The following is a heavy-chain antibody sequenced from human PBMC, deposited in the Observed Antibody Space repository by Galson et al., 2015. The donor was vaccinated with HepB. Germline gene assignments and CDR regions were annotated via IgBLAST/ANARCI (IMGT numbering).Heavy chain of an antibody. V-gene: IGHV4-31*03. J-gene: IGHJ6*02. CDR2: IYYSGST. Sequence: TLSLTCTVSGGSISSGGYYWSWIRQHPGKGLEWIGYIYYSGSTYYNPSLKSRVTISVDTSKNQFSLKLSSVTAADTAVYYCARDLILAARARVTDYGMDVWGQGTTVTVSS. CDR3: ARDLILAARARVTDYGMDV. CDR1: GGSISSGGYY. D-gene: IGHD6-6*01.